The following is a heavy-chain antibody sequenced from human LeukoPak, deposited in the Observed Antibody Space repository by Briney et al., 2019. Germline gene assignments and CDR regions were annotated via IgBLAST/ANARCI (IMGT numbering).Heavy chain of an antibody. J-gene: IGHJ4*02. CDR2: ISYDGSNK. CDR1: GFTFSSYA. CDR3: LAAGGY. V-gene: IGHV3-30-3*01. D-gene: IGHD3-10*01. Sequence: GGSLRLSCAASGFTFSSYAMHWVRQAPGKGLEWVAVISYDGSNKYYADSVKGRFTISRDNSKNSLFLQMSSLSAEDTAVYYCLAAGGYWGQGTLVTVSS.